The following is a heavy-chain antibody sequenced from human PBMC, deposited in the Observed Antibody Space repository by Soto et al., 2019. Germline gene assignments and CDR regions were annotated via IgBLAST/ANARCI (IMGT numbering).Heavy chain of an antibody. CDR2: INGGDGNT. Sequence: QVQLVQSGSEVQKPGASVKVSCKASGYTFTSYTIHRVRQAPGQRLEWRGWINGGDGNTKYSQKFPGRVSITRDTSASRACRELNSLISEDTDVEYCARTYFDILTGYYPNPFDYWGQGTLGPVSS. CDR3: ARTYFDILTGYYPNPFDY. D-gene: IGHD3-9*01. CDR1: GYTFTSYT. J-gene: IGHJ4*02. V-gene: IGHV1-3*01.